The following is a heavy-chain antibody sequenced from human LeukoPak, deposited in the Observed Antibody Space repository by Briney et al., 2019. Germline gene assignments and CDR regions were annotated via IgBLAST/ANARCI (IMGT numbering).Heavy chain of an antibody. Sequence: ASVKVSCKASGYTFTGYYMHWVRQAPGQGLEWMGWINPNSGSTNYAQKFQGRVTMTRDTSISTAYMELSRLRSDDTAVYYCAINYYDSSGYPDYFDYWGQETLVTVSS. CDR1: GYTFTGYY. CDR3: AINYYDSSGYPDYFDY. CDR2: INPNSGST. V-gene: IGHV1-2*02. J-gene: IGHJ4*02. D-gene: IGHD3-22*01.